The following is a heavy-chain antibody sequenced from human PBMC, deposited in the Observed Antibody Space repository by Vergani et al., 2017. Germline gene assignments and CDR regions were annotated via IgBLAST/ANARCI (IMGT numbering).Heavy chain of an antibody. D-gene: IGHD6-19*01. V-gene: IGHV1-18*01. Sequence: QVQLVQSGAEVKKPGASVKVSCKASGYTFTSYGISWVRQAPGQGLEWMGWISAYNGNTNYAQKLQGRVTMTTDTSTSTAYMELRSLRSDDTAVYYCARCRIAVAGTGFDYYYDGMDVGGQGTTVTVSS. CDR2: ISAYNGNT. CDR1: GYTFTSYG. J-gene: IGHJ6*02. CDR3: ARCRIAVAGTGFDYYYDGMDV.